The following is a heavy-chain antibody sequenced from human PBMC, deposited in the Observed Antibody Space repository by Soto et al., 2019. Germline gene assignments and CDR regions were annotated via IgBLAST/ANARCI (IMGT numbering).Heavy chain of an antibody. CDR3: ARADSELEPRETIFDY. D-gene: IGHD1-1*01. Sequence: ASVKVSCKASGYTFTSYGISWVRQAPGQGLEWMGWISAYNGNTNYAQKLQGRVTMTTDTSTSTAYMELRSLRSDDTAVYYCARADSELEPRETIFDYWGQGTLVTVSS. V-gene: IGHV1-18*01. CDR2: ISAYNGNT. CDR1: GYTFTSYG. J-gene: IGHJ4*02.